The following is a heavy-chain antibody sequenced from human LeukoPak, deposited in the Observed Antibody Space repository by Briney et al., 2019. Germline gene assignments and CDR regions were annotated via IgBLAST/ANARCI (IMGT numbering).Heavy chain of an antibody. J-gene: IGHJ1*01. CDR1: GFIFSDYY. CDR3: ARGSHYYDSSGRPGRHFQH. V-gene: IGHV3-11*01. D-gene: IGHD3-22*01. Sequence: GSLRLSCAASGFIFSDYYMSWIRQAPGKGLEWVSYISSSGSTIYYADPMKGRFTISRDNAKNSLYLQMNNLRAEDTAVYYCARGSHYYDSSGRPGRHFQHWGQGTLVTVSS. CDR2: ISSSGSTI.